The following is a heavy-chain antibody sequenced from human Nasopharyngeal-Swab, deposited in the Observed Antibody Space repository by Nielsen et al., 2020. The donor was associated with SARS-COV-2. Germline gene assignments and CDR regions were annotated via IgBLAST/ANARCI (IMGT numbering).Heavy chain of an antibody. CDR1: GFTFSSYA. Sequence: GESLKISCAASGFTFSSYAMSWVRQAPGKGLEWVSIISGSGDTTYYADSVNDRFTISRGNSKNTLYLQTNSLRVEDTAVYYCAKAPYLRGLDVWGQGTTVTVSS. CDR2: ISGSGDTT. D-gene: IGHD2-21*01. J-gene: IGHJ6*02. V-gene: IGHV3-23*01. CDR3: AKAPYLRGLDV.